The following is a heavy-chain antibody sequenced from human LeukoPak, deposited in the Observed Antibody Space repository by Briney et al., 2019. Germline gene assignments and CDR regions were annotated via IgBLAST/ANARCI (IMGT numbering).Heavy chain of an antibody. Sequence: SETLSLNCTVSGGSISSYYWSWIRQPPGKGLEWIGYIYYSGSTNYNPSLKSRVTISIDTSRNQFSLNLSSVTAADTAMYFCARDSGSGWYQFDYWGQGSLVTVSS. CDR1: GGSISSYY. V-gene: IGHV4-59*01. CDR3: ARDSGSGWYQFDY. CDR2: IYYSGST. J-gene: IGHJ4*02. D-gene: IGHD6-19*01.